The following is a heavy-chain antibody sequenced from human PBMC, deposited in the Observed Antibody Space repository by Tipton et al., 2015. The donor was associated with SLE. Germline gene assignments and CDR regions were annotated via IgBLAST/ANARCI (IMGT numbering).Heavy chain of an antibody. CDR2: ISSSNRYI. V-gene: IGHV3-21*03. CDR3: AREQEDDYDI. J-gene: IGHJ3*02. CDR1: GFTFSRYS. D-gene: IGHD5-12*01. Sequence: SLRLSRVASGFTFSRYSLNWVRQAPGKGLEWASSISSSNRYIYYTDSVKGRFTISRDNAKNSLYLQMNRQRAEDTALYYCAREQEDDYDIWGQGTMVIVAS.